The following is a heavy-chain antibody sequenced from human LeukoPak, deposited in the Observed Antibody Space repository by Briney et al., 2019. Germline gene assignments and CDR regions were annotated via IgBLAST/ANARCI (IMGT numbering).Heavy chain of an antibody. Sequence: ASVKVSCKASGYTFKSYGISWVRQAPGQGLEWMGWISAYNGNTNYAQKLQGRVTMTTDTSTSTAYMELRSLRSDDTAVYYCARGAAQYGDYSIYFDYWGQGTLVTVSS. D-gene: IGHD4-17*01. CDR2: ISAYNGNT. V-gene: IGHV1-18*01. CDR3: ARGAAQYGDYSIYFDY. CDR1: GYTFKSYG. J-gene: IGHJ4*02.